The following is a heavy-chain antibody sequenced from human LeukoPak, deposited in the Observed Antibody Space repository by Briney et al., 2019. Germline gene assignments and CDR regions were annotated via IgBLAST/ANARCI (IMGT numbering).Heavy chain of an antibody. J-gene: IGHJ4*02. CDR2: IHTSGST. CDR3: ARGGYSGSGSPYYLDY. Sequence: SETLSLTCTVSGGSISSYYWSWIRQPAGKGLEWIGRIHTSGSTNYSPSLKSRVTMSVDRSKNQFSLRLTSVTAADTAVYYCARGGYSGSGSPYYLDYWGRGTLVTVSS. D-gene: IGHD3-10*01. CDR1: GGSISSYY. V-gene: IGHV4-4*07.